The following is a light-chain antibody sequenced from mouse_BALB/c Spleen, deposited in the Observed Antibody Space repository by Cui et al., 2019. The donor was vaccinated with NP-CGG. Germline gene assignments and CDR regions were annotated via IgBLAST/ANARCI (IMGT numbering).Light chain of an antibody. J-gene: IGLJ1*01. CDR1: TGAVTTNNY. CDR3: ALWYSNHWV. V-gene: IGLV1*01. Sequence: QAVVTQESALTTSPGETVTLTCPSSTGAVTTNNYANWVQEKPDHLFTGLIGGTNNRPPGVPARFSGSLIGDKAALTITGAQTEDEAIYFCALWYSNHWVFGGGTKLTVL. CDR2: GTN.